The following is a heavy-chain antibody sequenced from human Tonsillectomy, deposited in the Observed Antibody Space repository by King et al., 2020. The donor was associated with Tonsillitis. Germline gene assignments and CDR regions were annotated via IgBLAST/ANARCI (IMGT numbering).Heavy chain of an antibody. CDR2: ISGSGRSI. D-gene: IGHD3-3*02. CDR1: GFSFSDYY. Sequence: VQLVESGGGLVKPGGSLRLSCAASGFSFSDYYVNWIRQAPGKGLEWISYISGSGRSINYADSVRGRFTISRDNAKNSVYLQMNSMRAEDTAVYYCASPLPDFHFWRAYAYWGQGTLVTVSS. CDR3: ASPLPDFHFWRAYAY. J-gene: IGHJ4*02. V-gene: IGHV3-11*01.